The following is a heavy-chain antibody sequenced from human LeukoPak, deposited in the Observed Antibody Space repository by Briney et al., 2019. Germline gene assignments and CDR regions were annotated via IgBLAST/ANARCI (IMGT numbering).Heavy chain of an antibody. V-gene: IGHV4-39*07. Sequence: PSETLSLTCTVTGASITIGAESYHWGWIRQPPGKGLEWIGTIYYTGISYYNPSLESRVTSSLDTSKNQFSLTLNSVTAADTAVYYCVRADYNGGNPGSFDIWGRGTMVTVSS. CDR3: VRADYNGGNPGSFDI. CDR2: IYYTGIS. D-gene: IGHD2-8*01. CDR1: GASITIGAESYH. J-gene: IGHJ3*02.